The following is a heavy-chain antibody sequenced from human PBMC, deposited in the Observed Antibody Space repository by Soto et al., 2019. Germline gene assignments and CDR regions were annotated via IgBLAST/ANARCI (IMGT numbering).Heavy chain of an antibody. V-gene: IGHV4-39*01. CDR2: IYYSGST. CDR1: GGSISSSSYY. Sequence: SETLSLTCTVSGGSISSSSYYWGWIRQPPGKGLEWIGSIYYSGSTYYNPSLKSRVTISVDTSKNQFSLKLSSVTAADTAVYYCARQDSSGSLYYYYGMDVWGQGTTVTVSS. CDR3: ARQDSSGSLYYYYGMDV. J-gene: IGHJ6*02. D-gene: IGHD3-22*01.